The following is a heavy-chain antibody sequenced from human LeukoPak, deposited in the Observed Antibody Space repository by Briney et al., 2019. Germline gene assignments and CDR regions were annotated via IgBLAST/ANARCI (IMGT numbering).Heavy chain of an antibody. CDR2: IYPGDSDT. V-gene: IGHV5-51*01. J-gene: IGHJ4*02. Sequence: GESLKISCKGSGYSFTSYWIGWVRQMPGKGLEWMGIIYPGDSDTRYSPSFQGQVTIPADKSISTAYLQWSSLKASDTAMYYCARLPYYYDSSGYYGQYFDYWGQGTLVTVSS. CDR1: GYSFTSYW. D-gene: IGHD3-22*01. CDR3: ARLPYYYDSSGYYGQYFDY.